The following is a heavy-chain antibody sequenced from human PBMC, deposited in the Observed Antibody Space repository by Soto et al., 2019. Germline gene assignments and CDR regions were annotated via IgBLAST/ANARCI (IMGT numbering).Heavy chain of an antibody. V-gene: IGHV4-59*01. J-gene: IGHJ4*02. Sequence: PSETLSLTCTVSGGSISSYYWSWIRQPPGKGLEWIGYIYNSGRTNYNPSLKSRVTISVDTSKNQFSLKLTSVTATDTAVYYCASGDSPGPFDYWGQGTLVTVSS. D-gene: IGHD4-17*01. CDR1: GGSISSYY. CDR2: IYNSGRT. CDR3: ASGDSPGPFDY.